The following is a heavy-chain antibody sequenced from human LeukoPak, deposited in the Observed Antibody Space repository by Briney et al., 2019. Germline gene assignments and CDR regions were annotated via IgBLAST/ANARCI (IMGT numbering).Heavy chain of an antibody. Sequence: GGSLRLSCAASGFTFSSYGMHWVRQAPGKGLEWVAFIRYDGSNKYYADSVKGRFTISRDNSKNTLYLQMNSLRPEDTAVYYCAKGFDVDIVVTMGAYWGQGTLVTVSS. CDR2: IRYDGSNK. J-gene: IGHJ4*02. CDR1: GFTFSSYG. D-gene: IGHD5-12*01. CDR3: AKGFDVDIVVTMGAY. V-gene: IGHV3-30*02.